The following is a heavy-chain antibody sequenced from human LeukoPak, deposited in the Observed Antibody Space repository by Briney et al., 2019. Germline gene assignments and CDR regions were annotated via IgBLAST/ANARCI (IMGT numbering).Heavy chain of an antibody. V-gene: IGHV1-46*01. D-gene: IGHD1-7*01. CDR2: INPSGGST. J-gene: IGHJ4*02. CDR1: GYTFTSYY. Sequence: ASVKVSCKASGYTFTSYYMHWVRQAPGQGLEWMGIINPSGGSTSYAQKFQGRVTITRNTSISTAYMELSSLRSEDTAVYYCAIGVREASGTTNYWGQGTLVTVSS. CDR3: AIGVREASGTTNY.